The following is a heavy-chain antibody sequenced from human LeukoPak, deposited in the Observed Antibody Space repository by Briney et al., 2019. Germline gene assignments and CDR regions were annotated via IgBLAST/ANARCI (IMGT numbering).Heavy chain of an antibody. V-gene: IGHV3-21*01. CDR3: ARQWLVHYYFDY. D-gene: IGHD6-19*01. Sequence: KTGGSLRLSCAASGFTFSSYSMNWVRQAPGKGLEWVSSISSSSSYIYYADSVKGRFTISRDNAKNSLYLQMNSLRAEDTAVYYCARQWLVHYYFDYWGQGTLVTVSS. CDR2: ISSSSSYI. CDR1: GFTFSSYS. J-gene: IGHJ4*02.